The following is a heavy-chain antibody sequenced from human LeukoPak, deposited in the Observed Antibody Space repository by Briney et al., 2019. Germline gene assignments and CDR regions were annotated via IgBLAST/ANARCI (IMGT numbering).Heavy chain of an antibody. CDR3: AKDGKTRNWNYFQAKPVY. J-gene: IGHJ4*02. CDR1: GFTFSSHG. Sequence: GGSLRLSCAASGFTFSSHGMSWVRQAPGQGLEWVSVISGSGVSTYYADSVKGRFTISRDISKNTLYLQMNSLRAEDTAIYYCAKDGKTRNWNYFQAKPVYWGQGTLVTVSS. V-gene: IGHV3-23*01. D-gene: IGHD1-7*01. CDR2: ISGSGVST.